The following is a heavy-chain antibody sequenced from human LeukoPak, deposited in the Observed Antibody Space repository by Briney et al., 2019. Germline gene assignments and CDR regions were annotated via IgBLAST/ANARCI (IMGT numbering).Heavy chain of an antibody. Sequence: SVKVSCKASGGTFSSYAISWVRQAPGQGLEWTGGIIPIFGTANYAQKFQGRVTITADESTSTAYMELSSLRSEYTAVYYCARDESGGWYRFDYWGQGTLVTVSS. D-gene: IGHD6-19*01. J-gene: IGHJ4*02. CDR3: ARDESGGWYRFDY. CDR2: IIPIFGTA. V-gene: IGHV1-69*13. CDR1: GGTFSSYA.